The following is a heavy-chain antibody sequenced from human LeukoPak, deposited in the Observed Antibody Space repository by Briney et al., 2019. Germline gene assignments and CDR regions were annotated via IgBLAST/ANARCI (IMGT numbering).Heavy chain of an antibody. CDR3: AKATQGYCSSTSCLSLGFVY. D-gene: IGHD2-2*01. CDR2: ISGSGGST. Sequence: QSGGSLRLSCAASGFTFSSYAMSWVRQAPGKGLEWVSAISGSGGSTYYADSVKGRFTISRDNSKNTLYLQMNSLRAEDTAVYYCAKATQGYCSSTSCLSLGFVYWGQGTLVTVSS. V-gene: IGHV3-23*01. CDR1: GFTFSSYA. J-gene: IGHJ4*02.